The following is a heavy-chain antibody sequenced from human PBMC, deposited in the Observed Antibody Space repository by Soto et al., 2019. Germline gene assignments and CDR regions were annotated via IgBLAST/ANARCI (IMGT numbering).Heavy chain of an antibody. CDR1: GFDFTYYA. Sequence: QVQLVESGGGAVQPGESLRLSCVASGFDFTYYAMHWVRQAAGKGLESVAVMSSDGSKIHHTDSVKGRFTISRGNSKNTLYLQMNSLRKEDTAVYFCAKDEGVGGTLGLFDYWGQGTLVSVSS. V-gene: IGHV3-30*18. CDR2: MSSDGSKI. CDR3: AKDEGVGGTLGLFDY. D-gene: IGHD1-26*01. J-gene: IGHJ4*02.